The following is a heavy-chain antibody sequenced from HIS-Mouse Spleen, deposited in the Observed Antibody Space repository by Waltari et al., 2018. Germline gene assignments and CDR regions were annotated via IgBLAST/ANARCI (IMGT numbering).Heavy chain of an antibody. CDR1: GGSISSGGYY. V-gene: IGHV4-31*03. CDR2: IYYSGRT. D-gene: IGHD6-13*01. Sequence: QVQLQESGPGLVKPSQTLSLTCTVSGGSISSGGYYWSWIRQHPGKGLEWIGYIYYSGRTYYNPYLKSRVTISVDTSKNQFSLKLSSVTAADTAVYYCASARRIAAARDAFDIWGQGTMVTVSS. J-gene: IGHJ3*02. CDR3: ASARRIAAARDAFDI.